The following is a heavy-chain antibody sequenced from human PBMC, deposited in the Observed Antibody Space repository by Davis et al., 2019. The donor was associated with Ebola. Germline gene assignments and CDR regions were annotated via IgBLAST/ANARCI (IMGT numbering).Heavy chain of an antibody. CDR3: ARDTRFLEWLINYYGMDV. CDR2: ISAYNGNT. J-gene: IGHJ6*04. Sequence: ASVKVSCKASGGTFSSYAISWVRQAPGQGLEWMGWISAYNGNTNYAQKLQGRVTMTTDTSTSTAYMELRSLRSDDTAVYYCARDTRFLEWLINYYGMDVWGKGTTVTVSS. V-gene: IGHV1-18*01. D-gene: IGHD3-3*01. CDR1: GGTFSSYA.